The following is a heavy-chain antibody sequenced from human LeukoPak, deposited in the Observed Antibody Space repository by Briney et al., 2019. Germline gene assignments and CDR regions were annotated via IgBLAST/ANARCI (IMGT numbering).Heavy chain of an antibody. V-gene: IGHV4-59*01. Sequence: SETLSLTCTVSCGSISSYYWSWIRQPPGKGLEWIGYIYYSGSTNYNPSLKSRVTISVDTSKNQFSLKLSSVTAADTAVYYCAREGGYSSGLDYWGQGTLVTVSS. J-gene: IGHJ4*02. CDR2: IYYSGST. D-gene: IGHD6-19*01. CDR3: AREGGYSSGLDY. CDR1: CGSISSYY.